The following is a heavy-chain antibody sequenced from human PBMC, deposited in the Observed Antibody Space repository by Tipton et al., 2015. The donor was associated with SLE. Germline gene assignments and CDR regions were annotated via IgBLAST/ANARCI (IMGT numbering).Heavy chain of an antibody. CDR1: GGSISSSSYY. V-gene: IGHV4-39*01. CDR3: ARKTYNWNSNAFVI. D-gene: IGHD1-7*01. Sequence: GLVKPSETLSLTCTASGGSISSSSYYWGWIRQSPGKGLEWIGSVYYSGSTYYSPSLKSRVTTSVDTSKNQFSRELTLVTAADTAVYYCARKTYNWNSNAFVIWGQGTVVTVSP. CDR2: VYYSGST. J-gene: IGHJ3*02.